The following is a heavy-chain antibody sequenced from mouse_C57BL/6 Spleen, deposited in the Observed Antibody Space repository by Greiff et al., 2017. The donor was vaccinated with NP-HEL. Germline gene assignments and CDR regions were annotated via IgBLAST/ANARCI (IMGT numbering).Heavy chain of an antibody. Sequence: EVQLVESEGGLVQPGSSMKLSCTASGFTFSDYYMAWVRQVPEKGLEWVANINYDGSSTYYLDSLKSRFIISRDNAKNILYLQMSSLKSEDTATYYCAREGYYYGSSPLDYWGQGTTLTVSS. J-gene: IGHJ2*01. CDR2: INYDGSST. CDR1: GFTFSDYY. V-gene: IGHV5-16*01. D-gene: IGHD1-1*01. CDR3: AREGYYYGSSPLDY.